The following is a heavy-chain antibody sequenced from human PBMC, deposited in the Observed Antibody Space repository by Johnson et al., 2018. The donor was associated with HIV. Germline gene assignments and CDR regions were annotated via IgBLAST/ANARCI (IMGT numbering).Heavy chain of an antibody. CDR2: ISWNSGSI. CDR1: GFTFDDYA. CDR3: ARFLSWGDAFDI. Sequence: VQLVESGGGLVQPGRSLRLSCAASGFTFDDYAMHWVRQAPGKGLEWVSGISWNSGSIGYADSVKGRFTISRDNAKNSLYLQMNSLRAEDTAVYYCARFLSWGDAFDIWGQGTMVTVSS. J-gene: IGHJ3*02. D-gene: IGHD1-26*01. V-gene: IGHV3-9*01.